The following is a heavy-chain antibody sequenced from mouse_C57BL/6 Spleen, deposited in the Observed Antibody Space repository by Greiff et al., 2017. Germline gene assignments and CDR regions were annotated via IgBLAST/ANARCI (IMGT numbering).Heavy chain of an antibody. Sequence: EVQGVESGEGLVKPGGSLKLSCAASGFTFSSYAMSWVRQTPEKRLEWVAYISSGGDYIYYADTVKGRFTISRDNARNTLYLQMSSLKSEDTAMYYCTRDNYGSSPFYWYFDVWGTGTTVTVSS. CDR1: GFTFSSYA. CDR2: ISSGGDYI. V-gene: IGHV5-9-1*02. D-gene: IGHD1-1*01. J-gene: IGHJ1*03. CDR3: TRDNYGSSPFYWYFDV.